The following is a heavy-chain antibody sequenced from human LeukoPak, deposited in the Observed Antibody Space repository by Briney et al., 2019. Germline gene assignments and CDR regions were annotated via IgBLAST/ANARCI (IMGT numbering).Heavy chain of an antibody. V-gene: IGHV3-64D*06. Sequence: GGSLRLSCSASGFTFSSYAMHWVRQAPGKGLEYVSAISSNGGSTYYADSVKGRFAISRDISKSTLYLQMNSLRDEDTAVYYCVKELQAPGLQTTWGQGTLVTVSS. D-gene: IGHD5-24*01. CDR3: VKELQAPGLQTT. CDR2: ISSNGGST. J-gene: IGHJ5*02. CDR1: GFTFSSYA.